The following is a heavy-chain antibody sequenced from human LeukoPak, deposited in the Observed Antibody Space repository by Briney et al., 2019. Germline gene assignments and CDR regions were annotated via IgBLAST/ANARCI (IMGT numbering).Heavy chain of an antibody. CDR1: GFTVSSDY. J-gene: IGHJ5*02. V-gene: IGHV3-53*05. Sequence: PGGSLRLSCAASGFTVSSDYISWVRHAPGKGREWVAVIYSGGSTYYADSVKGRFTISRDKSKYTVYLQMNSLRCEDTAMYSCARNWFDPWGQGTLVTVSS. CDR2: IYSGGST. CDR3: ARNWFDP.